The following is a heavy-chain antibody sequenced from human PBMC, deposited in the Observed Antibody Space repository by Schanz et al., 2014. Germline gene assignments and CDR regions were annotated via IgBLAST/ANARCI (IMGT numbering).Heavy chain of an antibody. CDR3: AKGRGGTSSEGLDQYYGMDV. V-gene: IGHV3-74*01. Sequence: EVQLVESGGGLVQPGGSLRLSCAASGFSITNYWMHWVRQTPGKGLLWISHINSDGSSTSYADSVKGRFTISRDNAKNTLYLQMNSLRGEDTAVYFCAKGRGGTSSEGLDQYYGMDVWGQGTTVTVSS. CDR2: INSDGSST. J-gene: IGHJ6*02. CDR1: GFSITNYW. D-gene: IGHD6-6*01.